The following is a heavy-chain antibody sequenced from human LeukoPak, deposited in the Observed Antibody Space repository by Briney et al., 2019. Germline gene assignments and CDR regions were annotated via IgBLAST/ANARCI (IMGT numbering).Heavy chain of an antibody. V-gene: IGHV4-4*07. Sequence: SDTLSLTRTLFGGPINYHYWGWIRQPTGEGLEWIGRIYNSGSTHYNPSLKTRLTLSVDTSTRQFSLRLASVTAADTAMYYCARESRTYIGSGYSYDYWGQGTLVTVSS. CDR3: ARESRTYIGSGYSYDY. J-gene: IGHJ4*02. CDR1: GGPINYHY. D-gene: IGHD3-22*01. CDR2: IYNSGST.